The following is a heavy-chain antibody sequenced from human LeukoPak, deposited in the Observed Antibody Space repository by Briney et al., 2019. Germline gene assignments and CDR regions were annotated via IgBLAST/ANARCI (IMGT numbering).Heavy chain of an antibody. Sequence: GGSLRLSCAASGFTFSDYWMNWVRQAPGKGLEWVAKIKQDGSEKYYVDSVKGRFTISRDNAQNSLYLQMNSLRAEDTAVYYCARVKISAGVADYWGLGTLVTVSS. D-gene: IGHD2-15*01. CDR3: ARVKISAGVADY. CDR1: GFTFSDYW. J-gene: IGHJ4*02. V-gene: IGHV3-7*03. CDR2: IKQDGSEK.